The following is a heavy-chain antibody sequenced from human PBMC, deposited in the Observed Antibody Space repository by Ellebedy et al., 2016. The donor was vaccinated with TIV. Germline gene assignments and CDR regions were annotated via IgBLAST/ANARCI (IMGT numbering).Heavy chain of an antibody. CDR1: GFTFSSYS. V-gene: IGHV3-21*01. CDR2: ISSSSSYI. J-gene: IGHJ4*02. CDR3: TRDPNGIADFDF. Sequence: PGGSLRLSCAASGFTFSSYSMNWVRQAPGKGLEWVSSISSSSSYIYYADSVKGRFTISRDNAKNSLYLQMNSLRAEDTAVYYCTRDPNGIADFDFWGQGTLVTVSS. D-gene: IGHD1-14*01.